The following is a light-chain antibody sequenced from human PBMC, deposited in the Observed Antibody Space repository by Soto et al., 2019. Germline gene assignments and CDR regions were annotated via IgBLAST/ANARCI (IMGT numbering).Light chain of an antibody. J-gene: IGKJ1*01. CDR2: GAT. CDR1: QSVSSNH. CDR3: QQYGSSPKT. Sequence: EIVLTQSPGTLSLSPGERATLSCRASQSVSSNHLAWYQQKRGQAPRLLIYGATSNATGVPDRFSGSGYGTDFTLTISSREPEDFAVYYCQQYGSSPKTFGQGTKVEIK. V-gene: IGKV3-20*01.